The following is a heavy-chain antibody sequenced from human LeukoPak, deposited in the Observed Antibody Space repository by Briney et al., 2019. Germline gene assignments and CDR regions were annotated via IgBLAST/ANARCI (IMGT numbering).Heavy chain of an antibody. V-gene: IGHV4-39*01. CDR2: VYYTGNT. D-gene: IGHD6-19*01. J-gene: IGHJ3*01. CDR3: ARLRAMAGHRGGFDF. Sequence: SETLSLTCAVTGDSISYHNYYWDWIRQPPGKGLEWIGTVYYTGNTYYNPSLKSRVAISVDTSKNQFSLQLTSMTAADTAVYYCARLRAMAGHRGGFDFWGRGTMVTVSS. CDR1: GDSISYHNYY.